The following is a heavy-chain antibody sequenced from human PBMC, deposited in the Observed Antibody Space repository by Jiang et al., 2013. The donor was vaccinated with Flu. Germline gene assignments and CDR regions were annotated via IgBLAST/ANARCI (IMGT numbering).Heavy chain of an antibody. J-gene: IGHJ6*02. V-gene: IGHV3-15*01. CDR3: TIVPDYYYYGMDV. CDR1: GFTFSNAW. Sequence: AASGFTFSNAWMSWVRQAPGKGLEWVGRIKSKTDGGTTDYAAPVKGRFTISRDDSKNTLYLQMNSLKTEDTAVYYCTIVPDYYYYGMDVWGQGTTVTVSS. CDR2: IKSKTDGGTT. D-gene: IGHD2-2*01.